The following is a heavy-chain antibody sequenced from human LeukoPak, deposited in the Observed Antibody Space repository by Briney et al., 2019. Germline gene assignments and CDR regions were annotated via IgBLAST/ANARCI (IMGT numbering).Heavy chain of an antibody. CDR3: ARLSQQLFSYYFDY. D-gene: IGHD6-13*01. Sequence: SETLSLTCTVSGGSISSYYWSWIRQPAGKGLEWIGRIYTSGSTNYNPSLKSRVTISVDTSKNQFSLKLSSVTAADTAVYYCARLSQQLFSYYFDYWGQGTLVTVSS. CDR1: GGSISSYY. CDR2: IYTSGST. V-gene: IGHV4-4*07. J-gene: IGHJ4*02.